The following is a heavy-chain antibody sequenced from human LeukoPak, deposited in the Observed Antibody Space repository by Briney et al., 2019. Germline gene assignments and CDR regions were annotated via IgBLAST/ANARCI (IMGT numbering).Heavy chain of an antibody. Sequence: PSETLSLTCTVSGGSISSYYWSWIRQPPGKGLEWIGYIYYSGSTNYNPSLKSRVTISVDTSKNQFSLKLSSVTAADTAVYYCARNVAGWNGGFDYWGQGTLVTVSS. CDR1: GGSISSYY. CDR2: IYYSGST. D-gene: IGHD1-1*01. J-gene: IGHJ4*02. CDR3: ARNVAGWNGGFDY. V-gene: IGHV4-59*08.